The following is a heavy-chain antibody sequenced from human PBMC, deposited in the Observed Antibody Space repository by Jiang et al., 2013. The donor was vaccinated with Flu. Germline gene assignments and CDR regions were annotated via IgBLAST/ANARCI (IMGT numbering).Heavy chain of an antibody. CDR1: GGSITSTW. J-gene: IGHJ5*02. CDR3: ARDQGGGYNWFDP. Sequence: VQLVESGPGLVKPSKTLSLTCTVSGGSITSTWWSWIRQPPGKGLEWIGSVYYSGTTNDNPSLKSRVTISVDTSKNQFSLNLSSVTAADTAVYYCARDQGGGYNWFDPWGPGTLVTVSS. CDR2: VYYSGTT. D-gene: IGHD2-15*01. V-gene: IGHV4-59*01.